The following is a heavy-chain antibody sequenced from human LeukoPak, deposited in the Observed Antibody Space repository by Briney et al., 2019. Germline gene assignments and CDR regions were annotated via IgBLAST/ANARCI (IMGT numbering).Heavy chain of an antibody. J-gene: IGHJ3*02. V-gene: IGHV3-30*04. D-gene: IGHD6-19*01. CDR2: ISYDGSNK. Sequence: GGSLRLSCAASGFTFSSYAMHWVRQAPGKGLEWVAVISYDGSNKYYADSVKGRFTISRDNSKNTLYLQMNSLRAEDTAVYYCAKDLSSGWYDAFDIWGQGTMVTVSS. CDR1: GFTFSSYA. CDR3: AKDLSSGWYDAFDI.